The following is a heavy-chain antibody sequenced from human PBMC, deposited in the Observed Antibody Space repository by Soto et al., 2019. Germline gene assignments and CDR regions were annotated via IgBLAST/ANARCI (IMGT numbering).Heavy chain of an antibody. D-gene: IGHD2-15*01. CDR2: IYYSGST. CDR1: GGSISSSSYY. Sequence: PSETLSLTCTVSGGSISSSSYYWGWVRQPPGRGLEWIGSIYYSGSTYYNPSLKSRVTISVDTSKSQFSLKLSSVTAADTAVYYCARQETPNEGLLFPWGQGTLVTVSS. CDR3: ARQETPNEGLLFP. J-gene: IGHJ5*02. V-gene: IGHV4-39*01.